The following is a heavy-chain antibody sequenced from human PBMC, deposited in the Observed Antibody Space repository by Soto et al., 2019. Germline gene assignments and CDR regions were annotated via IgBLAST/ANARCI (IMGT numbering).Heavy chain of an antibody. CDR1: GGSISSSSYY. Sequence: QLQLQESGPGLVKPSETLSLTCTVSGGSISSSSYYWGWIRQPPGKGLEWIGSIYYSGSTYYNPALKSRVTISVDTSKNQFSLKLSSVAAADTAVYYCARQPVPVGQPSAFDIWGQGTMVTVSS. CDR2: IYYSGST. CDR3: ARQPVPVGQPSAFDI. V-gene: IGHV4-39*01. J-gene: IGHJ3*02. D-gene: IGHD6-13*01.